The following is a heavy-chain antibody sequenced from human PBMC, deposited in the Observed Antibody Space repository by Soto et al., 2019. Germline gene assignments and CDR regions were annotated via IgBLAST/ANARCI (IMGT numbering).Heavy chain of an antibody. J-gene: IGHJ6*02. CDR3: ARGIKGYYGVDV. CDR1: GFTFSSFW. Sequence: DVQLVESGGDLVQPGGSLRVSCAVSGFTFSSFWMHWVRQDPGKGLVWVSRINSDGSITNYADSVKGRFTISRDNAKNTVYLQMNSLRAEDSAVYYCARGIKGYYGVDVWGQGTTVTVSS. CDR2: INSDGSIT. V-gene: IGHV3-74*01. D-gene: IGHD1-20*01.